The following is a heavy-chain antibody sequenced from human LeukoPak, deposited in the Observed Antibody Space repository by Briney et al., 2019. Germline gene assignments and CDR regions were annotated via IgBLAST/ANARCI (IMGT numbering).Heavy chain of an antibody. D-gene: IGHD4/OR15-4a*01. J-gene: IGHJ4*02. CDR3: ARGLYGGNRFLDQ. Sequence: ASVRVSCMTAGDSFSSSEIHWVCQDPGQGLEWVGWMHPNSGKTGSAHKFQGRVTITRDTSTSTAYMELSSLTSEDTAVFYCARGLYGGNRFLDQWGQGTLIIVSS. CDR2: MHPNSGKT. CDR1: GDSFSSSE. V-gene: IGHV1-8*02.